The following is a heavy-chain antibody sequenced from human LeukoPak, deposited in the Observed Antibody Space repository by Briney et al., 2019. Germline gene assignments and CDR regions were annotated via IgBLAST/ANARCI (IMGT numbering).Heavy chain of an antibody. D-gene: IGHD5-18*01. Sequence: GGSLRLSCAASGFTFSSYWMSWVRQAPGKGMEWVANIKQDGSEKYYVDSVKGRFTISRDNAKNSLYLQMNSLRAEDTAVYYCARDTGYSYGYVFDYWGQGTLVTVSS. CDR2: IKQDGSEK. CDR1: GFTFSSYW. CDR3: ARDTGYSYGYVFDY. J-gene: IGHJ4*02. V-gene: IGHV3-7*01.